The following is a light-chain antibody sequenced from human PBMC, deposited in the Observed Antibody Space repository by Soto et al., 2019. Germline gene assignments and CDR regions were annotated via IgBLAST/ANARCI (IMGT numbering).Light chain of an antibody. CDR1: QGISNF. V-gene: IGKV1-27*01. CDR3: QRYDSAPLT. Sequence: DIQLTQSPSFLSASVGDRVTITCRASQGISNFLAWYQQKPGKVPKLLIYAASTLQSGVPSRFSGSGSGTDFTLTISSLQPVDAATYYCQRYDSAPLTFGGGTKV. CDR2: AAS. J-gene: IGKJ4*01.